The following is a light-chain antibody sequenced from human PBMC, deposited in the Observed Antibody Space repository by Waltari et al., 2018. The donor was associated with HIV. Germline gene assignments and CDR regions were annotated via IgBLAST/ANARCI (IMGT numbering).Light chain of an antibody. Sequence: DIVLTQTPHSPALCLGARAPLTTTSTQSVLYSSNNKNFLAWYQHKPGQPPKLLLYWASTRESGVPDRFSGSGSGTDFTLTISSLQPEDVAVYYCQQYYTPPHTFGQGTKLEIK. CDR2: WAS. V-gene: IGKV4-1*01. CDR1: QSVLYSSNNKNF. J-gene: IGKJ2*01. CDR3: QQYYTPPHT.